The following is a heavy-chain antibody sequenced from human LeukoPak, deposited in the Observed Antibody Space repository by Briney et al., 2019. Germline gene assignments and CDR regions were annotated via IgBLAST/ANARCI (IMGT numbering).Heavy chain of an antibody. CDR1: GFTFDDYA. D-gene: IGHD2-2*01. CDR3: AKARVTSQPLFDY. V-gene: IGHV3-9*01. Sequence: GRSLRLSCAASGFTFDDYAMHWVRQAPGKGLEWVSGISWNSGSIGYADSVKGRFTISRDNAKNSLYLQMNSPRAEDTALYYCAKARVTSQPLFDYWGQGTLVTVSS. J-gene: IGHJ4*02. CDR2: ISWNSGSI.